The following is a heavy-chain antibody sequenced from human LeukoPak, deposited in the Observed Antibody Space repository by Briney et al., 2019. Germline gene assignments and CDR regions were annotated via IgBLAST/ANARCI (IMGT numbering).Heavy chain of an antibody. J-gene: IGHJ4*02. CDR1: GFTFSSYA. CDR3: ARGGFGELLSVFDY. D-gene: IGHD3-10*01. V-gene: IGHV3-23*01. Sequence: GGSLRLSCAASGFTFSSYAMSWVRQAPGKGLEWVSAISGSGGSTYYAGSVKGRFTISRDNSKNSLYLQMNSLRAEDTAVYYCARGGFGELLSVFDYWGQGTLVTVSS. CDR2: ISGSGGST.